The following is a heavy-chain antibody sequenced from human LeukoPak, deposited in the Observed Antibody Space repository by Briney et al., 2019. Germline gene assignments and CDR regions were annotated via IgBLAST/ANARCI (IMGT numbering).Heavy chain of an antibody. Sequence: GGSLRLSCAASGFTFSSYWMHWVRQAPGKGLVWVSRIKSDGSNTNYADSVKGRSTISRDNAKNTLHLQMNSLRAEDTAVYYCARGGYYGSGRYYFDSWGQGTLVTVSS. V-gene: IGHV3-74*01. CDR2: IKSDGSNT. CDR3: ARGGYYGSGRYYFDS. CDR1: GFTFSSYW. J-gene: IGHJ4*02. D-gene: IGHD3-3*01.